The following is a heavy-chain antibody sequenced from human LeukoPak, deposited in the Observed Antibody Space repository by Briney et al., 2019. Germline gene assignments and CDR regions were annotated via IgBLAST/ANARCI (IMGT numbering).Heavy chain of an antibody. V-gene: IGHV3-21*01. Sequence: GGSLRLSCAASGFTFSSYSMNWVRQAPGKGLEWVSSISSSSYIYYADSVKGRFTISRDNAKNSLYLQMNSLRAEDTAVYYCARAAAATDDAFDIWGQGTMVTVSS. CDR2: ISSSSYI. CDR3: ARAAAATDDAFDI. J-gene: IGHJ3*02. CDR1: GFTFSSYS. D-gene: IGHD6-13*01.